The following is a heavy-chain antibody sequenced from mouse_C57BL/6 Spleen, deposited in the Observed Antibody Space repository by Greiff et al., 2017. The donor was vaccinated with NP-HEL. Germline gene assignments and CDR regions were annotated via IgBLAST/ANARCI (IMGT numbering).Heavy chain of an antibody. J-gene: IGHJ2*01. V-gene: IGHV5-12*01. CDR2: ISNGGGST. Sequence: EVKVVESGGGLVQPGGSLKLSCAASGFTFSDYYMYWVRQTPEKRLEWVAYISNGGGSTYYPDTVKGRFTISRDNAKNTLYLQMSRLKSEDTAMYYCARRGDSSDYWGQGTTLTVSS. CDR1: GFTFSDYY. CDR3: ARRGDSSDY. D-gene: IGHD3-2*01.